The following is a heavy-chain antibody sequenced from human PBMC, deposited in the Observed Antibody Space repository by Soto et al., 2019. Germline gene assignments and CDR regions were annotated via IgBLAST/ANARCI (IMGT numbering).Heavy chain of an antibody. CDR1: GGTFSSYA. V-gene: IGHV1-69*13. D-gene: IGHD1-26*01. CDR3: AREVGSARGGVRSYYQTAAFDI. J-gene: IGHJ3*02. Sequence: SVKVSCKASGGTFSSYAISWVRQAPGQGLEWMGGIIPIFGTANYAQKFQGRVTITADESTSTAYMELSSLRSEDTAVYYCAREVGSARGGVRSYYQTAAFDIWGQGTMVTVSS. CDR2: IIPIFGTA.